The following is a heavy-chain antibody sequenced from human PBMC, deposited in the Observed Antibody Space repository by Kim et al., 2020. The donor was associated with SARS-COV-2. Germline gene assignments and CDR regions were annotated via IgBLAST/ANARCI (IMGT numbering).Heavy chain of an antibody. Sequence: GGSLRLSCTASGFTFGDYAMSWFRQAPGKGLEWVGFIRSKAYGGTTEYAASVKGRFTISRDDSKSIAYLQMNSLKTEDTAVYYCTRHFRSHYYGSGSYYKYWGQGTLVTVSS. CDR3: TRHFRSHYYGSGSYYKY. CDR2: IRSKAYGGTT. J-gene: IGHJ4*02. CDR1: GFTFGDYA. D-gene: IGHD3-10*01. V-gene: IGHV3-49*03.